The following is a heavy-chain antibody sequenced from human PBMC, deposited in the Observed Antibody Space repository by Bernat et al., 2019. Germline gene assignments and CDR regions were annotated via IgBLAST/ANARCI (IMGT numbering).Heavy chain of an antibody. J-gene: IGHJ6*02. Sequence: QVQLVESGGGVVQPGRSLRLSCAASGFTFSSYAMHWVRQAPGKGLEWVAVISYDGSNKYYADSVKGRFTISGDNSKNTLYLQMNSLRAEDTAVYYCARVREVDSSSYYYYYGMDVWGQGTTVTVSS. CDR3: ARVREVDSSSYYYYYGMDV. CDR1: GFTFSSYA. D-gene: IGHD6-6*01. CDR2: ISYDGSNK. V-gene: IGHV3-30-3*01.